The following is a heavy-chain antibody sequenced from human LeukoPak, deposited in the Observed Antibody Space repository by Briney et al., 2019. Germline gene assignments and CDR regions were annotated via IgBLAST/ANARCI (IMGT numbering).Heavy chain of an antibody. J-gene: IGHJ5*02. Sequence: NPSETLSLTCTVSGGSISSYYWSWIRQPPGKGLEWIGYIYYSGSTNYNPSLKSRVTISVDTSKNQFSLKLSSVTAADTAVYYCARGRGSGLPYNWFDPWGQGTLVTVSS. CDR1: GGSISSYY. CDR2: IYYSGST. V-gene: IGHV4-59*01. CDR3: ARGRGSGLPYNWFDP. D-gene: IGHD3-10*01.